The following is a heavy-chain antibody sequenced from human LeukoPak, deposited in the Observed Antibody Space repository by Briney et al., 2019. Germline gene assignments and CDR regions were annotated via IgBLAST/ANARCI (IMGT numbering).Heavy chain of an antibody. D-gene: IGHD6-19*01. CDR2: IYPGDSDT. CDR3: ARLRAGYSSGWRG. Sequence: GGSLKISCKGSGYIFTRYWIGRVRQMPGKGLGWMGIIYPGDSDTRYIPSLPVPVTIPADKSLSTAYLQWRSLKASDTAMYYGARLRAGYSSGWRGWGQGTLVPVSS. V-gene: IGHV5-51*01. CDR1: GYIFTRYW. J-gene: IGHJ4*02.